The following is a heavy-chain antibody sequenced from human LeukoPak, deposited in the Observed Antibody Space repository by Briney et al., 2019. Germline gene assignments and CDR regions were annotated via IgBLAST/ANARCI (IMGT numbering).Heavy chain of an antibody. Sequence: GGSLRLSCATSGFSSTDYPMNWVRQAPGKGLEWISNIRTTAEGAKYAYYADSVKGRVTISRDDGKNTLYLHMNSLRDDDTAVYYCATDQRYALDYWGQGILVTVSS. CDR1: GFSSTDYP. J-gene: IGHJ4*02. CDR2: IRTTAEGAKYA. CDR3: ATDQRYALDY. D-gene: IGHD3-9*01. V-gene: IGHV3-48*02.